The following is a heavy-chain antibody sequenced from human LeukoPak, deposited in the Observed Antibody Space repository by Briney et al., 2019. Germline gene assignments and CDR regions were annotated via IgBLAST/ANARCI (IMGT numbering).Heavy chain of an antibody. Sequence: SQTLSLTCAISGDSVSSNIAAWNWIRQSPSRGLEWLGRTYYRSRWYFDYAASVKSRLSINPDTSKNQFSLQLNSVTPEDTVVYYCTGDQDGMDVWGQGTTVTVSS. J-gene: IGHJ6*02. CDR1: GDSVSSNIAA. V-gene: IGHV6-1*01. CDR3: TGDQDGMDV. CDR2: TYYRSRWYF.